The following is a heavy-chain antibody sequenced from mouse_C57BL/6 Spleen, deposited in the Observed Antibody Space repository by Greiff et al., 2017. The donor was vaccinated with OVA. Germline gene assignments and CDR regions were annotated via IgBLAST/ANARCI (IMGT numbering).Heavy chain of an antibody. CDR3: ARGYYYGSSYVNYYFDY. J-gene: IGHJ2*01. V-gene: IGHV1-66*01. D-gene: IGHD1-1*01. Sequence: VQRVESGPELVKPGASVKISCKASGYSFTSYYIHWVKQRPGQGLEWIGWIYPGSGNTKYNEKFKGKATLTADTSSSTAYMQLSSLTSEDSAVYYCARGYYYGSSYVNYYFDYWGQGTTLTVSS. CDR2: IYPGSGNT. CDR1: GYSFTSYY.